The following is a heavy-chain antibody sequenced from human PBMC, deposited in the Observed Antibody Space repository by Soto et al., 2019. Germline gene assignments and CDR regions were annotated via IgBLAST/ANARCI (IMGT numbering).Heavy chain of an antibody. CDR2: INAGNGNT. V-gene: IGHV1-3*01. CDR3: ARQRCQYDAFDI. Sequence: QVQLVQSGAEVKKPGASLKVSCKASGYTFTSYAMHWVRQAPGQRLEWMGWINAGNGNTKYSQKFQGRAIITRDTPDRTANMELSSLRTKEKAVYYCARQRCQYDAFDIWGQGNMVTVTS. J-gene: IGHJ3*02. CDR1: GYTFTSYA. D-gene: IGHD2-2*01.